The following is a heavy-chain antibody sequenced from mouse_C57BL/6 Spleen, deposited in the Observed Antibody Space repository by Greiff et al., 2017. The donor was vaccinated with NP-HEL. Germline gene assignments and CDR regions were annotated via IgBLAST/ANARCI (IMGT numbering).Heavy chain of an antibody. V-gene: IGHV1-76*01. J-gene: IGHJ4*01. CDR1: GYTFTDYY. Sequence: VQVVESGAELVRPGASVKLSCKASGYTFTDYYINWVKQRPGQGLEWIARIYPGSGNTYYNEKFKGKATLTAEKSSSTAYMQLSSLTSEDSAVYFCARVDYDKKDAMDYWGQGTSVTVSS. CDR3: ARVDYDKKDAMDY. CDR2: IYPGSGNT. D-gene: IGHD2-4*01.